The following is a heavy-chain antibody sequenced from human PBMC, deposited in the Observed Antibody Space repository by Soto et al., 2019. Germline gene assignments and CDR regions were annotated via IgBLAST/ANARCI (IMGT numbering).Heavy chain of an antibody. CDR2: INTYGGT. CDR1: GYTFTDYY. J-gene: IGHJ3*01. V-gene: IGHV1-2*02. CDR3: ARGGDDDAFDV. Sequence: QVQLVQSGAEVKKPGASVKVSCKASGYTFTDYYFHWVRQAPGQGLEWLGWINTYGGTHFAEKFQGRVSMTRDTPITTVYLELGRLRSDDTAVYYCARGGDDDAFDVWGQGTMVTVSS.